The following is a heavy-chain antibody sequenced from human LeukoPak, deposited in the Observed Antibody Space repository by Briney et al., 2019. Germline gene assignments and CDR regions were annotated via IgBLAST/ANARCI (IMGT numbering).Heavy chain of an antibody. CDR2: IYPGDSDT. CDR1: GYSFTSYW. V-gene: IGHV5-51*01. CDR3: ARHALLWCGETITGMTSLDY. D-gene: IGHD3-10*01. J-gene: IGHJ4*02. Sequence: KFGESLKISCKGSGYSFTSYWIGWVRQMPGKGLEWMGIIYPGDSDTRYSPSFQGQVTISVDKSISTAYLQWSSLKASDTAMYYCARHALLWCGETITGMTSLDYWGQGTLVTVST.